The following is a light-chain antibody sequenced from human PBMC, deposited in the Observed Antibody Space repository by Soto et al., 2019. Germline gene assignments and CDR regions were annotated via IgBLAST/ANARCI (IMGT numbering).Light chain of an antibody. J-gene: IGLJ2*01. CDR3: GTWDSSLSAVV. Sequence: QSVLTQPPSVSAAPGQTVTISCSGSSSNIGNNYVSWYQQLPGTAPKVLIYDNKRPSGIPDRFSGSKSGTTATLDITELQTGDEADYYCGTWDSSLSAVVFGGGTQLTVL. CDR2: DN. CDR1: SSNIGNNY. V-gene: IGLV1-51*01.